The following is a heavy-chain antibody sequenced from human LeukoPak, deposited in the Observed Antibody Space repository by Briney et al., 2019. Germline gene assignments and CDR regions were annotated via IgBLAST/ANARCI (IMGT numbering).Heavy chain of an antibody. J-gene: IGHJ4*02. CDR3: ASGGTYVLDY. CDR1: GFTFSSYN. CDR2: ISSSSDYI. Sequence: GGSLRLSCAASGFTFSSYNMSWVRQAPGKGLEWVSFISSSSDYIYYADSLKGRFTISRDNAKNSVYLQMNSLRADDTAVYYCASGGTYVLDYWGQGTLVTVSA. V-gene: IGHV3-21*01. D-gene: IGHD3-16*01.